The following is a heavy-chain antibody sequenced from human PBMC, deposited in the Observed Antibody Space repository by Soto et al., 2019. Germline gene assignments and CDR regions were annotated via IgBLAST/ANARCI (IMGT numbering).Heavy chain of an antibody. V-gene: IGHV3-74*01. J-gene: IGHJ4*02. Sequence: GGSLRLSCAASGFSFSSYSMNWVRQAQGKGLVWISRINSDGSSTSYADSVKGRFTISRDNAKNTLYLQMNSLRAEDTAFYYCARGGIVAAPFVYWGQGTLVTVS. CDR2: INSDGSST. D-gene: IGHD2-15*01. CDR3: ARGGIVAAPFVY. CDR1: GFSFSSYS.